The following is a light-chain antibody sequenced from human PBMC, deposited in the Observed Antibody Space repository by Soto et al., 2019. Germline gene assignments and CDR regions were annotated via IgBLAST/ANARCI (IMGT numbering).Light chain of an antibody. J-gene: IGLJ2*01. V-gene: IGLV1-44*01. CDR2: SNN. Sequence: QSVLTQPPSASGTPGQRVTISCSGSSSNIGSNTVNWYQQLPGTAPKLLIYSNNQRPSGVPDRFSGSKSGTSASLAISGLQSEDEADHYCAAWDDSPSGVVFGGGTQLTVL. CDR1: SSNIGSNT. CDR3: AAWDDSPSGVV.